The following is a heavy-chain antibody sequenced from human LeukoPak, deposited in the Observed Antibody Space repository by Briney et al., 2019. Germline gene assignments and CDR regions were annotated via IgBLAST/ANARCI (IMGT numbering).Heavy chain of an antibody. CDR2: INPNSGGT. CDR1: GYTFTGYY. Sequence: ASVKVSCKASGYTFTGYYMHWVRLAPGQGLEWMGWINPNSGGTNYAQKFQGWVTMTRDTSISTAYMELSRLRSDDTAVYYCAREAVGLPEYAFDIWGQGTMVTVSS. D-gene: IGHD6-19*01. CDR3: AREAVGLPEYAFDI. J-gene: IGHJ3*02. V-gene: IGHV1-2*04.